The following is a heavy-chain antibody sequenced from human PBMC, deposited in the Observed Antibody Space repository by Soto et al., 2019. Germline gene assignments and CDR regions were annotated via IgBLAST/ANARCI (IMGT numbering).Heavy chain of an antibody. D-gene: IGHD2-21*02. V-gene: IGHV3-11*01. CDR1: GCTFTDYY. CDR3: ARVLVFYGGFDP. CDR2: ISSSGSTI. J-gene: IGHJ5*02. Sequence: PGGSLRLSSAASGCTFTDYYMTCIRQAPGKGLEWVSYISSSGSTIYYADSVKGRFTISRDNAKNSLYLQMNSLRAEDTAVYYCARVLVFYGGFDPWGQGTLVTVFS.